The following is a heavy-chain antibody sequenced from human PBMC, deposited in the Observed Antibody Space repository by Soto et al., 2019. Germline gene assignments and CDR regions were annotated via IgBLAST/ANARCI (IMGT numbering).Heavy chain of an antibody. CDR3: ARSGPGGYIDY. Sequence: SHTFSLACGISGDSVSRNSAACNCIRQSPSRGLEWLGRTYYRSKWYSGYSVSVKSRISISPDTSKNRFSLQLNSVTPDDTAVYYCARSGPGGYIDYWGRGPLVTVSS. J-gene: IGHJ4*02. CDR2: TYYRSKWYS. CDR1: GDSVSRNSAA. V-gene: IGHV6-1*01. D-gene: IGHD3-22*01.